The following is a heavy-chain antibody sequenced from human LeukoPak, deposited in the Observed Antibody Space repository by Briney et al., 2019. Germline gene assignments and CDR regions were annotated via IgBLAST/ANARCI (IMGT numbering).Heavy chain of an antibody. CDR1: GFTFCSYA. J-gene: IGHJ6*02. D-gene: IGHD3-10*01. CDR3: ARDDVWFGEFDD. CDR2: ISYDGSNK. Sequence: TWGNLRRSGAGSGFTFCSYAMQRVRHAPGKGREGGAVISYDGSNKYYADSVKGRFTISRDNSKNTLYLQMNSLRADDTAVYYCARDDVWFGEFDDWGQGTTVTVSS. V-gene: IGHV3-30*01.